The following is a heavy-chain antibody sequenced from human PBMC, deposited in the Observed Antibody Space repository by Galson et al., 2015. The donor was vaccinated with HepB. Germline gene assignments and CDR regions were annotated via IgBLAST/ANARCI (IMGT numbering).Heavy chain of an antibody. D-gene: IGHD2-21*01. CDR2: IYNGDTT. J-gene: IGHJ6*03. CDR3: ARVGGDYRYYYMDV. V-gene: IGHV3-53*01. CDR1: GFSVTNNY. Sequence: SLRLSCAASGFSVTNNYMTWVRQAPGKGLEWVSVIYNGDTTYYADSVQGRFTISRDNSKNTLSLQMNSLRADDTAMYFCARVGGDYRYYYMDVWGKGTPVTVSS.